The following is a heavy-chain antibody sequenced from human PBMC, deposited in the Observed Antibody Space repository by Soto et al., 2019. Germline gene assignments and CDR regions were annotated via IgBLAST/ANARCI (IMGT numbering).Heavy chain of an antibody. D-gene: IGHD6-13*01. Sequence: EVQLLESGGNLVQPGGSLRLSCAASGLIFSDYAMSWVRQAPGKGLECVACISGSGGDTFYADSVKGRFTISRDNAKNSLYLQMNSLRAEDTAVYYCARDRGSSWYDYYYGMDVWGQGTTVTVSS. CDR2: ISGSGGDT. V-gene: IGHV3-23*01. J-gene: IGHJ6*02. CDR3: ARDRGSSWYDYYYGMDV. CDR1: GLIFSDYA.